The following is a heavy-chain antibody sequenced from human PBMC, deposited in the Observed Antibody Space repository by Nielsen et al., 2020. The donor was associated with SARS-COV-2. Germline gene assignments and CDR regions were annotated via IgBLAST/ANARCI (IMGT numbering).Heavy chain of an antibody. D-gene: IGHD6-13*01. V-gene: IGHV4-4*02. Sequence: SATLSLTCAVSGGSISSSNWWSWVRQPPGKGLEWIGEIYHSGSTNYNPSLKSRVTISVDKSKNQFSLKLSSVTAADTAVYYCARESLYSSSWSGFDYWGQGTLVTVSS. J-gene: IGHJ4*02. CDR2: IYHSGST. CDR1: GGSISSSNW. CDR3: ARESLYSSSWSGFDY.